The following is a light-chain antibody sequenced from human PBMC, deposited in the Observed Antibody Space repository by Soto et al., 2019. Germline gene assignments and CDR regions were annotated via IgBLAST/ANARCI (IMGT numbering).Light chain of an antibody. J-gene: IGKJ4*01. Sequence: DIQMTQSPSSVSASVGDRVTITCRASLGISSYFAWYQQKPGEVPRLLISGASTLLSGVPSRFSGSGSGTDFTLTISPLQPEDVATYYCHQTHSFPLTFGGGTKVQIK. CDR1: LGISSY. CDR2: GAS. CDR3: HQTHSFPLT. V-gene: IGKV1-12*01.